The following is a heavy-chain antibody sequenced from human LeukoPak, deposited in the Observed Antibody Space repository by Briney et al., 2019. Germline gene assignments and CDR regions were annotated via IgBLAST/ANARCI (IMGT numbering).Heavy chain of an antibody. CDR1: GYTFTSYY. CDR2: INPSGGST. J-gene: IGHJ4*02. CDR3: ARGRVSIAAPYYFDY. D-gene: IGHD6-6*01. V-gene: IGHV1-46*01. Sequence: ASVKVSCKASGYTFTSYYMHWVRQAPGQGLEWMGIINPSGGSTSYAQKLQGRVTMTTDTSTSTTYMELRSLRSDDTAVYYCARGRVSIAAPYYFDYWGQGTLVTVSS.